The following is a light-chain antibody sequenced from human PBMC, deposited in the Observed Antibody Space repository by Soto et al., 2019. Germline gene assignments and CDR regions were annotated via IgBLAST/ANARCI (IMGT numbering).Light chain of an antibody. CDR1: SSNIGSNP. CDR2: SDN. J-gene: IGLJ2*01. V-gene: IGLV1-44*01. Sequence: QSVLTQPPSASGTPGQRVTISCSGSSSNIGSNPVHWYQQLPGTAPKLLIYSDNERPSGVPDRFSASKSGTSASLAISGLQSEDEADYYCATWDDTLNGDVIFGGGTKPTVL. CDR3: ATWDDTLNGDVI.